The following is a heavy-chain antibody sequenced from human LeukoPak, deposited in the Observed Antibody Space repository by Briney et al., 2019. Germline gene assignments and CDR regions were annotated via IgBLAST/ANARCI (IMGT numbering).Heavy chain of an antibody. V-gene: IGHV1-18*04. J-gene: IGHJ4*02. D-gene: IGHD6-6*01. CDR3: ARIRRIAARPVRMLDY. CDR2: ISAYNGNT. CDR1: GYTFTIYY. Sequence: GASVKVSCKASGYTFTIYYMHWVRQAPGQGLEWMGWISAYNGNTNYAQKLQGRVTMTTDTSTSTAYMELRSLRSDDTAVYYCARIRRIAARPVRMLDYWGQGTLVTVSS.